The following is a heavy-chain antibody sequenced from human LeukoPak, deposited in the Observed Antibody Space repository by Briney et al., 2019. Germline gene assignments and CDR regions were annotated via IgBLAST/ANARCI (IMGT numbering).Heavy chain of an antibody. CDR1: GFTFSSYG. CDR2: ISYDGSNK. D-gene: IGHD3-3*01. J-gene: IGHJ4*02. V-gene: IGHV3-30*19. Sequence: GGSLRLSCAASGFTFSSYGMHWVRQAPGKGLEWVALISYDGSNKYYADSVKGRFTISRDNSKNTLYLQMNSLRAEDTAVYYCARDEYDFWSGTYYFDYWGQGTLVTVSS. CDR3: ARDEYDFWSGTYYFDY.